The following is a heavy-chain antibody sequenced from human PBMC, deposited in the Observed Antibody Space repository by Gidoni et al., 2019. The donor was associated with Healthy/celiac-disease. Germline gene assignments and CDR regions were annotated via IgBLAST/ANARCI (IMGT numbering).Heavy chain of an antibody. CDR3: TTDLYYYDTDFDY. D-gene: IGHD3-22*01. CDR2: INSKTEGWTT. CDR1: GFTISNAW. J-gene: IGHJ4*02. Sequence: EVQLVESGGGLVKPGGSIRLSCAASGFTISNAWMRGVRQAPGKGLDWVGRINSKTEGWTTDYAAPVKGRFTISRDDSKHTLYLQMNSLKTEDTAVYYCTTDLYYYDTDFDYWGQGTLVTVSS. V-gene: IGHV3-15*01.